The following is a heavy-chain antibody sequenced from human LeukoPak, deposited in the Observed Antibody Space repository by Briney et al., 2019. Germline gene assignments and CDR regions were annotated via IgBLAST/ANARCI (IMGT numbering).Heavy chain of an antibody. CDR3: AEDAQRGFDYSNSPEH. V-gene: IGHV3-33*06. CDR1: GFTFSHYG. Sequence: GGSLRLSCEASGFTFSHYGMHWVRQAPGKGLEWVAVIWSDATNQFYADSVKGRFTISRDNFKKTVSLQMNSLRVEDTAVYYCAEDAQRGFDYSNSPEHWGQGVLVTVSS. D-gene: IGHD4-11*01. J-gene: IGHJ4*02. CDR2: IWSDATNQ.